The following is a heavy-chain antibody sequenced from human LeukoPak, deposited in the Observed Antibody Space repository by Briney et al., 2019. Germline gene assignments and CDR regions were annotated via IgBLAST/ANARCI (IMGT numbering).Heavy chain of an antibody. CDR2: IYTSGST. D-gene: IGHD2-2*01. V-gene: IGHV4-4*07. J-gene: IGHJ6*03. CDR1: GGSISSYY. CDR3: ARDERYCSSTSCYYHYYYMDV. Sequence: SETLSLTCTVSGGSISSYYWSWIRQPAGKGLEWIGRIYTSGSTNYNPSLKSRVTMSVDTSKNQFSLKLSSVTAADTAVYYCARDERYCSSTSCYYHYYYMDVWGKGTTVTVSS.